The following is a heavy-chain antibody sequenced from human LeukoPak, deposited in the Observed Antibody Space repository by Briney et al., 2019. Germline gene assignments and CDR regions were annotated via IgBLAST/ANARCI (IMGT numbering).Heavy chain of an antibody. J-gene: IGHJ4*02. CDR1: GGSFSGYY. CDR3: ARDPPGYDFWGGYYTYPFDY. Sequence: SETLSLTCAVYGGSFSGYYWSWIRQPPGKGLEWIGEINHSGSTNYNPSLKSRVTISVDTSKNQFSLKLSSVTAADTAVYYCARDPPGYDFWGGYYTYPFDYWGQGTLVTVSS. CDR2: INHSGST. D-gene: IGHD3-3*01. V-gene: IGHV4-34*01.